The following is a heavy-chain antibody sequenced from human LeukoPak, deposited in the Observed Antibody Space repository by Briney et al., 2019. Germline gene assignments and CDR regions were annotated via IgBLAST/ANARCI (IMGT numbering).Heavy chain of an antibody. CDR1: GFPFGTYA. CDR2: MCGSGVTT. D-gene: IGHD1-26*01. CDR3: AKDRGPGNYYWDY. J-gene: IGHJ4*02. V-gene: IGHV3-23*01. Sequence: GGSLRLFCGASGFPFGTYALTWVRPAPGKGLAWLSTMCGSGVTTYYADSVKGRFTISRDNSKNTLYLQVNSLRVEDSAVYYCAKDRGPGNYYWDYWGQGTLVTVSS.